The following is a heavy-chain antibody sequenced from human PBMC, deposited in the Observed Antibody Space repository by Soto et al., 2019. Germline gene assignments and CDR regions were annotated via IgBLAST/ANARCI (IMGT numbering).Heavy chain of an antibody. J-gene: IGHJ6*02. Sequence: QVQLVQSGAEVKKPGSSVKVSCKASGGTLSNYAISWVRQAPGQGLEWMGVIIPIFASVNYAQRFQGRLMITADESTSTAYMELSSLRSEDTAVYYCAKDHVVGHSYYGMDVWGQGTTVTVSS. V-gene: IGHV1-69*01. CDR3: AKDHVVGHSYYGMDV. CDR2: IIPIFASV. CDR1: GGTLSNYA. D-gene: IGHD3-22*01.